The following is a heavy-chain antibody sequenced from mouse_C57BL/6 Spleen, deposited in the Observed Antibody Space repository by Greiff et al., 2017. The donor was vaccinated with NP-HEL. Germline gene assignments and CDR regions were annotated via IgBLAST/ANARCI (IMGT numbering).Heavy chain of an antibody. CDR2: IYPGDGDT. Sequence: QVQLQQSGAELVKPGASVKISCKASGYAFSSYWMNWVKQRPGKGLEWIGQIYPGDGDTNYNGKFKGKATLTADKSSSTAYMQLSSLTSEDSAVYFCASYDYDEGYYFDYWGQGTTLTVSS. CDR1: GYAFSSYW. V-gene: IGHV1-80*01. D-gene: IGHD2-4*01. J-gene: IGHJ2*01. CDR3: ASYDYDEGYYFDY.